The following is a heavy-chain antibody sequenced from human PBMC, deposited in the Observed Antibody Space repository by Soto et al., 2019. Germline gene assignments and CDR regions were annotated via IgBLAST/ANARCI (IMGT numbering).Heavy chain of an antibody. D-gene: IGHD6-19*01. CDR2: INAGNGNT. J-gene: IGHJ5*02. V-gene: IGHV1-3*01. CDR1: GYTFTSYA. Sequence: ASVKVSCKASGYTFTSYAMHWVRQAPGQRLEWMGWINAGNGNTKYSQKLQGRVTITRDTSASTAYMELSSLRSEDTAVYYCARGVAGPPHWFDPWGQGTLVTVSS. CDR3: ARGVAGPPHWFDP.